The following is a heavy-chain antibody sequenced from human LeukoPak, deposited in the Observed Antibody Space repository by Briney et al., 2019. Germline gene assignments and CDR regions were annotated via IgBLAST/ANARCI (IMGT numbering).Heavy chain of an antibody. Sequence: NPSETLSLTCTVSGGSISSSSYYWGWIRQPPGKGLEWIGSIYYSGSTYYNPSLKSRVTISVDTSKNQFSLKLSSVTAADTAVYYCARWDYDILTAFDYWGQGTLVTVSS. CDR1: GGSISSSSYY. J-gene: IGHJ4*02. CDR2: IYYSGST. D-gene: IGHD3-9*01. V-gene: IGHV4-39*07. CDR3: ARWDYDILTAFDY.